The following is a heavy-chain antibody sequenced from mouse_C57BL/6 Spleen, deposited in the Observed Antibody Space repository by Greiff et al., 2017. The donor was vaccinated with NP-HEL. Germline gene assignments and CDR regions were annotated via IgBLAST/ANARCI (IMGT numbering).Heavy chain of an antibody. J-gene: IGHJ4*01. V-gene: IGHV1-64*01. Sequence: QVQLKQPGAELVKPGASVKLSCKASGYTFTSYWMHWVKQRPGQGLEWIGMIHPNSGSTNYNEKFKSKATLTVDKSSSTAYMQLSSLTSEDSAVYYCARREHYAMDYWGQGTSVTVSS. CDR2: IHPNSGST. CDR1: GYTFTSYW. CDR3: ARREHYAMDY.